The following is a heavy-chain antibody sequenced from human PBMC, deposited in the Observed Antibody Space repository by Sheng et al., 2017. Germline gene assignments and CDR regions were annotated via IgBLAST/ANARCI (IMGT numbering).Heavy chain of an antibody. CDR1: GYTFTSYA. CDR3: ARDSFPDYDSSGYYLY. J-gene: IGHJ4*02. D-gene: IGHD3-22*01. V-gene: IGHV1-3*01. CDR2: INAGNSNT. Sequence: QVQLVQSGAEVKKPGASVKVSCKASGYTFTSYAMHWVRQAPGQRLEWMGWINAGNSNTKYSQKFQGRVTITRDTSASTAYMELSSLRSEDTAVYYCARDSFPDYDSSGYYLYWGQGTLVTVSS.